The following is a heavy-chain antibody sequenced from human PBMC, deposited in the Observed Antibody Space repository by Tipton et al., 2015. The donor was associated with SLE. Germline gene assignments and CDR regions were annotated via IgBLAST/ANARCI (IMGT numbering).Heavy chain of an antibody. J-gene: IGHJ4*02. CDR3: AKFEKTTDFYLDS. D-gene: IGHD1/OR15-1a*01. V-gene: IGHV3-23*01. CDR1: GFTVSSYA. Sequence: SLRLSCATSGFTVSSYALSWVRRAPGKGLEWVSAISGGGGSTYYADFVKGRFSISIDKSKKTLFLQMNSLRVDDTATYYCAKFEKTTDFYLDSWGQGTLVSVSS. CDR2: ISGGGGST.